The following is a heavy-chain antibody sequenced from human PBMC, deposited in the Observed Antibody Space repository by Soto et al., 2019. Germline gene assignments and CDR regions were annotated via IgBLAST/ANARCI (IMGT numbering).Heavy chain of an antibody. CDR2: ISYDGSNK. V-gene: IGHV3-30*18. J-gene: IGHJ3*02. CDR1: GFTFNSYG. CDR3: AKDLQGYCSGGSCYSSAFDI. Sequence: GGSLRLSCAASGFTFNSYGMHWVRQDPGKGLEWVAVISYDGSNKYYADSVKGRFTISRDNSKNTLYLQMNSLRAEDTAVYYCAKDLQGYCSGGSCYSSAFDIWGQGTMVTVSS. D-gene: IGHD2-15*01.